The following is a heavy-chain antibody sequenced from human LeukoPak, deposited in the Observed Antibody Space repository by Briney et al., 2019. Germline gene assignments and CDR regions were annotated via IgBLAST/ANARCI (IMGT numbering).Heavy chain of an antibody. CDR3: ARSGITMVRGGRLNWFDP. D-gene: IGHD3-10*01. V-gene: IGHV4-59*01. Sequence: SETQSLTCTVSGGSISSYYWSWIRQPPGKGLEWIGYIYYSGSTNYNPSLKSRVTISVDTSKNQFSLKLSSVTAADTAVYYCARSGITMVRGGRLNWFDPWGQGTLVTVSS. J-gene: IGHJ5*02. CDR2: IYYSGST. CDR1: GGSISSYY.